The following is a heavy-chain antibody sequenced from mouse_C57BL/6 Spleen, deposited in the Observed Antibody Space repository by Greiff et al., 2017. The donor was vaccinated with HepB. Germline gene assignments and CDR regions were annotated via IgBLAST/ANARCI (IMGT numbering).Heavy chain of an antibody. J-gene: IGHJ3*01. Sequence: EVQLQQSGPELVKPGASVKIPCKASGYTFTDYNMDWVKQSPGKSLEWIGDINPNNGGTIYNQKFKGKATLTVDKSSSTAYMELRSLTSEDTAVYYCASGGAYWGQGTLVTVSA. CDR2: INPNNGGT. V-gene: IGHV1-18*01. CDR3: ASGGAY. CDR1: GYTFTDYN.